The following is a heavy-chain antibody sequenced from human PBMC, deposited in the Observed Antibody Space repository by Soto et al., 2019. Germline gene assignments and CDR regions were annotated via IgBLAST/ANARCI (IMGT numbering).Heavy chain of an antibody. D-gene: IGHD2-8*01. CDR3: ARDPTMVYAIPKSSGWYYFDY. V-gene: IGHV1-3*01. CDR2: INAGNGNT. CDR1: GYTFTSYA. Sequence: ASVKVSCKASGYTFTSYAMHWVRQAPGQRLEWMGWINAGNGNTKYSQKFQGRVTITRDTSASTAYMELSSLRSEDTAVYYCARDPTMVYAIPKSSGWYYFDYWGQGTLVTVSS. J-gene: IGHJ4*02.